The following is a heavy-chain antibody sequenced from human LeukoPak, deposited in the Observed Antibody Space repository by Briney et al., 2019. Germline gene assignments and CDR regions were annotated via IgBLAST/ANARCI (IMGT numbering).Heavy chain of an antibody. CDR3: ARHSMAHYDSHVSRPHFDY. CDR1: GDSISIINYY. D-gene: IGHD3-22*01. V-gene: IGHV4-39*01. CDR2: IYYTGTT. Sequence: SEPLSLTCTLSGDSISIINYYWGWIRQPPGRGLQWIGSIYYTGTTSYNPSLRSRVTISVDTSKNQFSLKLSSVTVADAALYYCARHSMAHYDSHVSRPHFDYWGQGALVTVSS. J-gene: IGHJ4*02.